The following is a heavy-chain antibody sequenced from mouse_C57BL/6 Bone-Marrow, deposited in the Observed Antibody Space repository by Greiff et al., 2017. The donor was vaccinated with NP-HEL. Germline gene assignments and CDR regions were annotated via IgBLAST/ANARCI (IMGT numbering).Heavy chain of an antibody. CDR2: IRSKSSNYAT. CDR3: VRDRDDGYFYWYFDV. D-gene: IGHD2-3*01. Sequence: EVNLVESGGGLVQPKGSLKLSCAASGFTFNTYAMHWVRQAPGKGLEWVARIRSKSSNYATYYADSVKDRFTISRDDSQSMLYLQMNNLKTEDTAMYYCVRDRDDGYFYWYFDVWGTGTTVTVSS. CDR1: GFTFNTYA. V-gene: IGHV10-3*01. J-gene: IGHJ1*03.